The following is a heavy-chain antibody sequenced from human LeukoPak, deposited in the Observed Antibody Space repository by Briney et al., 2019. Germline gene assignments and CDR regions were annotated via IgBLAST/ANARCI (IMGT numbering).Heavy chain of an antibody. CDR2: ISGSGGST. D-gene: IGHD2-15*01. V-gene: IGHV3-23*01. CDR1: GFTFSSYA. Sequence: PGGSLRLSCAASGFTFSSYAMSWVRQAPGKGLEWVSAISGSGGSTYYADSVKGRFTISRDNSKNTLYLQMNSLRAEDTAVYYCARGGYCSGGSCYPYYYGMDVWGQGTTVTVSS. J-gene: IGHJ6*02. CDR3: ARGGYCSGGSCYPYYYGMDV.